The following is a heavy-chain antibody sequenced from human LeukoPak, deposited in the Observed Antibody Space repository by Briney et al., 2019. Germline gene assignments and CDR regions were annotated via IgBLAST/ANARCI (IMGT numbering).Heavy chain of an antibody. V-gene: IGHV1-24*01. CDR2: FDPEDGET. Sequence: GASVKVSCKVSGYTLTELSMHWVRQAPGKGLEWMGGFDPEDGETIYAQKFQGRVTMTEDTSTDTAYMELSSLRSEDTAVYYCATGPAYGSGRYWDYWGQGTLVTVSS. D-gene: IGHD3-10*01. CDR3: ATGPAYGSGRYWDY. J-gene: IGHJ4*02. CDR1: GYTLTELS.